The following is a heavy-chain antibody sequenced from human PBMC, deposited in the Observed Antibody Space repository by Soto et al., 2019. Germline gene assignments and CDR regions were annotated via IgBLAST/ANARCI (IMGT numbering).Heavy chain of an antibody. J-gene: IGHJ3*02. V-gene: IGHV4-30-2*01. CDR2: IYHSGST. CDR3: ARDHLGAYHAFDI. CDR1: GGSISSGGYS. D-gene: IGHD7-27*01. Sequence: QLQLQESGSGLVKPSQTLFLTCAVSGGSISSGGYSWSWIRQPPGKGLEWIGYIYHSGSTYYNPSLKSRVTISVDRSKNQFSLKLSSVTAADTAVYYCARDHLGAYHAFDIWGQGTMVTVSS.